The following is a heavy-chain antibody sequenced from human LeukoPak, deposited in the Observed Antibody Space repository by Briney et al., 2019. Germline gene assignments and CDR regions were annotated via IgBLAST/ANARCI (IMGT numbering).Heavy chain of an antibody. J-gene: IGHJ4*02. CDR2: IIPILGIA. Sequence: SVKVSCTASGGTFSSYAISWVRQAPGQGLEWMGRIIPILGIANYAQKFQGRVTITADRSTSTAYMELSSLRSEDTAVYYCARDRSGSPPFDYWGQGTLVTVSS. CDR3: ARDRSGSPPFDY. CDR1: GGTFSSYA. V-gene: IGHV1-69*04. D-gene: IGHD1-26*01.